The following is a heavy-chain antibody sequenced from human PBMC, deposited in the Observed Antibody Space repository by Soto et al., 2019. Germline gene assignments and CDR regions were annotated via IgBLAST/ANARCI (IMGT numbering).Heavy chain of an antibody. Sequence: QVQLVQSGAEVKKPGSSVKVSCKASGGTFSRYTISWVRQAPGQGLEWMGRIIPILDIPNYAQNFQGRVTLPPDQSTRTAYMGLRRPQTDHPALYFGANPFCRVLVPRASPPGGENAGWVGRGQGTTVTVSS. V-gene: IGHV1-69*02. CDR1: GGTFSRYT. D-gene: IGHD2-8*02. J-gene: IGHJ6*02. CDR3: ANPFCRVLVPRASPPGGENAGWVG. CDR2: IIPILDIP.